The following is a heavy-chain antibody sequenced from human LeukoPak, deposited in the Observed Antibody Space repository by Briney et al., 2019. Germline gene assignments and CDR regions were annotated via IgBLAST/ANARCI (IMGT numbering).Heavy chain of an antibody. Sequence: SETLSLTCTVSGGSISSYYWSWIRQPAGKGPEWIGRIYTSGSTNYNPPLKSRVTMSVDTSKNQFSLMLSSVTAAENAAYYCARGVIPGFFDYWGQGPLVTVSS. CDR2: IYTSGST. CDR3: ARGVIPGFFDY. D-gene: IGHD2-21*01. CDR1: GGSISSYY. J-gene: IGHJ4*02. V-gene: IGHV4-4*07.